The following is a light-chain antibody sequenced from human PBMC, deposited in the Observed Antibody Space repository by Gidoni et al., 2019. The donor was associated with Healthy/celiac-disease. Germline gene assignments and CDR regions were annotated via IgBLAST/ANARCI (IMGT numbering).Light chain of an antibody. J-gene: IGKJ1*01. CDR3: QQSSNWPRT. CDR2: DAT. Sequence: ELVLTQSPAPLSLSPGERATLSCRASQRGSSYLAWYQQKPGQAPRLLIDDATNRAAGIPARFSGSGSGTDFTITISSLEPEDFAVYCWQQSSNWPRTFGQGTKVEIK. V-gene: IGKV3-11*01. CDR1: QRGSSY.